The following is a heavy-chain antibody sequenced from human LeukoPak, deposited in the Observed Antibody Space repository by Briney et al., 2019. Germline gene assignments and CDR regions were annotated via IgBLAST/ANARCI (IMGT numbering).Heavy chain of an antibody. V-gene: IGHV3-64*01. CDR2: ISSNGGST. D-gene: IGHD4-23*01. CDR1: GFTFSSYA. CDR3: ARRAFTVAFDY. Sequence: GGSLRLSCAASGFTFSSYAMHWVRQAPGKGLEYVSAISSNGGSTYYANSVKGRFTISRDNSKNTLYLQMGSLRAEDMAVYYCARRAFTVAFDYWGQGTLVTVSS. J-gene: IGHJ4*02.